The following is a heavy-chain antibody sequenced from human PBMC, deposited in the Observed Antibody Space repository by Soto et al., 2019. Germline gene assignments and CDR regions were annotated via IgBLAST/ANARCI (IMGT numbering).Heavy chain of an antibody. Sequence: ASVKVSCKASGYTFTGYYMHWVRQAPGQGLEWMGWINPNSGGTNYAQKFQGRVTMTRDTSISTAYMELSRLRSDDTAVYYCARGINYGDYVNFDYWGQGTLVTVYS. D-gene: IGHD4-17*01. CDR3: ARGINYGDYVNFDY. CDR1: GYTFTGYY. V-gene: IGHV1-2*02. CDR2: INPNSGGT. J-gene: IGHJ4*02.